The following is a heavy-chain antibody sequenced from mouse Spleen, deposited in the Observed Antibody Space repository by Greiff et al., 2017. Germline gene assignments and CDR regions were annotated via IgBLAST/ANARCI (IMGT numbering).Heavy chain of an antibody. CDR3: ARLGYYGSYAMDY. CDR2: ISSGGGNT. V-gene: IGHV5-9-3*01. D-gene: IGHD1-1*01. Sequence: EVQLVESGGGLVKLGGSLKLSCAASGFTFSSYAMSWVRQTPEKRLEWVATISSGGGNTYYPDSVKGRFTISRDNAKNTLYLQMSSLKSEDTAMYYCARLGYYGSYAMDYWGQGTSVTVSS. CDR1: GFTFSSYA. J-gene: IGHJ4*01.